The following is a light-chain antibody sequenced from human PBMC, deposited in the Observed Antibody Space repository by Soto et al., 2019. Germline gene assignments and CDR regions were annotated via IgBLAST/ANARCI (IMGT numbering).Light chain of an antibody. CDR3: TAFSANRVYL. CDR1: RSDIGSYNY. J-gene: IGLJ1*01. V-gene: IGLV2-14*01. CDR2: GVS. Sequence: QSVLTQPASVSGSPGQSITISCSGTRSDIGSYNYVAWYQQFPGKTPKILIYGVSNRPSGVSSRFSGSKSGNTASLTISGLQAEDEADYYCTAFSANRVYLFGPGTKVTVL.